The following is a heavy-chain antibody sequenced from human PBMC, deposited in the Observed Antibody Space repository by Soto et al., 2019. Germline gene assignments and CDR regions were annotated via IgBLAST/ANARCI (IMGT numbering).Heavy chain of an antibody. CDR2: IHYSGRI. J-gene: IGHJ6*02. Sequence: QVQLQESGPGLVRPSQTLSLTCTVSGGSISSDHYHWTWIRQPPGKGLEWIGYIHYSGRIYYNPSLQTRVTMSVDTSKTLFSLKLSSVTAPDTAVYFCAREDDGGDRDYSGLAVWGQGTTVTVSS. CDR3: AREDDGGDRDYSGLAV. CDR1: GGSISSDHYH. D-gene: IGHD2-21*02. V-gene: IGHV4-30-4*01.